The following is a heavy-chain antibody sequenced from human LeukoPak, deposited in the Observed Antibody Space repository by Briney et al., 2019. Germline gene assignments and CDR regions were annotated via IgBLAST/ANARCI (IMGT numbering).Heavy chain of an antibody. D-gene: IGHD3-16*01. CDR3: AKVTGGDMITYGGLDY. CDR1: GFTFTDHP. CDR2: ISGNGDIT. V-gene: IGHV3-23*01. J-gene: IGHJ4*02. Sequence: GGSLRLSCVASGFTFTDHPMNWVRQAPGKGLEWVSAISGNGDITYYTDSVKGRFTISGDNSKNTLFLQMNSLRAEDTAVYYCAKVTGGDMITYGGLDYWGQGTLVTVSS.